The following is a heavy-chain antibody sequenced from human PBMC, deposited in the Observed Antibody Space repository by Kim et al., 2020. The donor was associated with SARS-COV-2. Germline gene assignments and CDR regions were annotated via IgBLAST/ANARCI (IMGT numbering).Heavy chain of an antibody. D-gene: IGHD3-10*01. J-gene: IGHJ4*02. CDR1: GGSISSYY. V-gene: IGHV4-59*01. Sequence: SETLSLTCTVSGGSISSYYWSWIRQPPGKGLEWIGYIYYSGSTNYNPSLKSRVTISVDTSKNQFSLKLSSVTAADTAVYYCARDRRLSRGSGSYSNFDYWGQGTLVTVSS. CDR2: IYYSGST. CDR3: ARDRRLSRGSGSYSNFDY.